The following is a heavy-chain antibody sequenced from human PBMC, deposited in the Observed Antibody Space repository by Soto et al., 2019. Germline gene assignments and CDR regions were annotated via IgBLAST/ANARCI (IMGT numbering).Heavy chain of an antibody. CDR2: IIPIFGTA. J-gene: IGHJ4*02. V-gene: IGHV1-69*12. D-gene: IGHD6-13*01. CDR1: GGTFSSYA. Sequence: QVQLVQSGAEVKKPGSSVKVSCKASGGTFSSYAISWVRQAPGQGLEWMGGIIPIFGTANYAQKFQGRVKITADESTSTARMELSSLRSQDTAVYYCARDPDSSSWLDYWGQGTLVTVSS. CDR3: ARDPDSSSWLDY.